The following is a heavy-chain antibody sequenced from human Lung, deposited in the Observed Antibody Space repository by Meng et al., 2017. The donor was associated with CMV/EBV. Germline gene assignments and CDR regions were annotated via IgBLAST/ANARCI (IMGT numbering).Heavy chain of an antibody. Sequence: GGSLRLXCAASGFSFSSYGMQWVRQAPGKGLEWVTFIRYDGNKKYYVDSVKGRFTISRDNSKNMLYLQMNSLRAEDTAVYYCAKDDSAYFDFRSGYSTPPDYWXKGTLVIVSS. J-gene: IGHJ4*02. V-gene: IGHV3-30*02. D-gene: IGHD3-3*01. CDR1: GFSFSSYG. CDR2: IRYDGNKK. CDR3: AKDDSAYFDFRSGYSTPPDY.